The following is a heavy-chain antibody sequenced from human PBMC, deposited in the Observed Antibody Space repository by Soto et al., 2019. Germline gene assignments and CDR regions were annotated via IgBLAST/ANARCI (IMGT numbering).Heavy chain of an antibody. CDR3: ARDARYFDWFLGDY. D-gene: IGHD3-9*01. V-gene: IGHV3-21*01. CDR1: GFTFSSYS. J-gene: IGHJ4*02. CDR2: ISSSSSYI. Sequence: GGSPRLSCAASGFTFSSYSMNWVRQAPGKGLEWVSSISSSSSYIYYADSVKGRFTISRDNAKNSLYLQMNSLRAEDTAVYYCARDARYFDWFLGDYWGQGTLVTVSS.